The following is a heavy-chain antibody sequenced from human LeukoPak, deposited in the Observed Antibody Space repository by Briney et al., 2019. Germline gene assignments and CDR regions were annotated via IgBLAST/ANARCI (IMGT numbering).Heavy chain of an antibody. Sequence: SQTLSLTCALSGDTLSSSSTTWGWIRQSPSRGLEWLGRTYYRFKSYNDYAVSVKGRISINADTSNNQFSLQLNSVAPEDTAVYYCTRFYWNGLNFFDPWGQGTLVTVSS. CDR1: GDTLSSSSTT. D-gene: IGHD2/OR15-2a*01. CDR2: TYYRFKSYN. CDR3: TRFYWNGLNFFDP. J-gene: IGHJ5*02. V-gene: IGHV6-1*01.